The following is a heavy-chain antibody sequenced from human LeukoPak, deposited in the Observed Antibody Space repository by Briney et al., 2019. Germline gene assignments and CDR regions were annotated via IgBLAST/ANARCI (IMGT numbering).Heavy chain of an antibody. Sequence: GGSLRLSCAASGFTFSSYGMHWVRQAPGKGLEWVAVISYDGSNKYYADSVKGRFTISRDDSKNTLYLQMNSLRAEDTAVYYCAKPTFSGYWGQGTLVTVSS. CDR3: AKPTFSGY. V-gene: IGHV3-30*18. J-gene: IGHJ4*02. CDR1: GFTFSSYG. CDR2: ISYDGSNK.